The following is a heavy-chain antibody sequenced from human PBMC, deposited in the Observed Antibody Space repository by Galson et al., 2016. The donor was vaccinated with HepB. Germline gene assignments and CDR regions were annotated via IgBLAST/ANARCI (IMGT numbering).Heavy chain of an antibody. V-gene: IGHV3-7*03. CDR2: INQGGGEK. CDR1: GFTFTSHW. Sequence: SLRLSCAASGFTFTSHWMHWVRQAPGKGLEWVANINQGGGEKYYVDSVKGRFTISRDNFKNSIYPQMNSLRAEDTAVYYCANHRGWGQGTLVTVSS. CDR3: ANHRG. J-gene: IGHJ4*02. D-gene: IGHD1-14*01.